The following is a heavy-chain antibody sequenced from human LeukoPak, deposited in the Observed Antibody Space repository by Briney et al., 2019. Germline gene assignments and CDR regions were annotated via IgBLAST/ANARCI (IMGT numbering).Heavy chain of an antibody. Sequence: GGSLRLSCAASGFTFSSHAMSWVRQAPGMGLEWVSSITGSGSSTFHVDCVKGRFSISKDNSKNLLNLQIKRPRAEDTPIYYCASRRISLRDFDYRGQGTLGTVSS. CDR1: GFTFSSHA. J-gene: IGHJ4*02. CDR3: ASRRISLRDFDY. CDR2: ITGSGSST. V-gene: IGHV3-23*01.